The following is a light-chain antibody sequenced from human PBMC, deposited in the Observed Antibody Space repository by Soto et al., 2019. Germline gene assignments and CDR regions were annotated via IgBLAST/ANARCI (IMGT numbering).Light chain of an antibody. Sequence: DIQMTQSPSSVSASVGDRVTITCRASQGISIWLAWYQQKPGKAPSLLIHAASSLQSGVPSRFSGSGYGTDFTLTFSSLQPEDFATYFCQQANSLPVTFGPGTKVDIK. CDR1: QGISIW. V-gene: IGKV1-12*01. J-gene: IGKJ3*01. CDR3: QQANSLPVT. CDR2: AAS.